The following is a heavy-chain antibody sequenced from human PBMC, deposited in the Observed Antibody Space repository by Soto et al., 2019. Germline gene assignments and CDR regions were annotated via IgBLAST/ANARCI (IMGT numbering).Heavy chain of an antibody. CDR3: ARAYTCQLPRRGDYYYALDV. D-gene: IGHD2-2*01. CDR2: IGAADDP. Sequence: QLVESGGGLTQAGGSLRLSCVGSGFFFNNYDMHWVRQVRGKGLEWVSAIGAADDPYYSVSVKGRFIVSRDNAQKSLYLKMNTRRAADTAVYFCARAYTCQLPRRGDYYYALDVWGRGTTVTVSS. V-gene: IGHV3-13*05. CDR1: GFFFNNYD. J-gene: IGHJ6*02.